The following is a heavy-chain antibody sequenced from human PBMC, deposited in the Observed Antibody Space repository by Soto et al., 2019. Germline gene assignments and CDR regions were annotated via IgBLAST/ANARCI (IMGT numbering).Heavy chain of an antibody. CDR3: AKEGIVGATILFCYFDL. CDR1: GFTFDDYA. D-gene: IGHD1-26*01. Sequence: EVQLVESGGGLVQPGRSLRLSCAASGFTFDDYAMHWVRQAPGKGLEWVSGISWNSVSIGYADSVKGRFTISRDNAKTSLYLQMNSLRAEDTALYYYAKEGIVGATILFCYFDLWGRGTLVTVSS. CDR2: ISWNSVSI. J-gene: IGHJ2*01. V-gene: IGHV3-9*01.